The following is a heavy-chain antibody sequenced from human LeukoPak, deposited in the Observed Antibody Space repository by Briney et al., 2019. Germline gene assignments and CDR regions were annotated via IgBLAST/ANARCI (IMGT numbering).Heavy chain of an antibody. V-gene: IGHV3-7*01. J-gene: IGHJ4*02. CDR2: IKQDGSEK. CDR1: GLTFSSYW. CDR3: ARGPTRANSTDY. Sequence: GGSLRLSCAASGLTFSSYWMSWVRQAPGKGLEWMANIKQDGSEKYYVDSVKGRFTISRDNAKNSLYLQMNSLRAEDTAVYYCARGPTRANSTDYWGQGALVTVSS. D-gene: IGHD2/OR15-2a*01.